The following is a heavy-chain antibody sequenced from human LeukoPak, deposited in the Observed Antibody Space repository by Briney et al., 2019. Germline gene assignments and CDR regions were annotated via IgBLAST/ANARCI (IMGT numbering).Heavy chain of an antibody. J-gene: IGHJ3*02. CDR1: GFTFSTYA. CDR3: AKGLYYYGSGSSAFDI. V-gene: IGHV3-23*01. Sequence: GGSLRLSCAASGFTFSTYAMSWVRQAPGKGLEWVSAISGSGGSTYYADFVKGRFTISRDNSKNTLYLEMNSLRAEDTAVYYCAKGLYYYGSGSSAFDIWGQGTMVTVSS. D-gene: IGHD3-10*01. CDR2: ISGSGGST.